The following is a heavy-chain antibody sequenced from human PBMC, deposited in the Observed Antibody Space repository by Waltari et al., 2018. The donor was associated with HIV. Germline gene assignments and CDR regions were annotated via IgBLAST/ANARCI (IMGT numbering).Heavy chain of an antibody. Sequence: QVQLVASGGGVVQPGGSLSPSCVASGIPFRSYAMHWVGQAPGKGRGWVALLRYDGSNKDYADSVKGRFTISRDNSKNTLYLQMNSLRAEDTAVYYCAKATPMTSHFDYWGQGTLVTVSS. CDR2: LRYDGSNK. CDR1: GIPFRSYA. CDR3: AKATPMTSHFDY. D-gene: IGHD6-6*01. V-gene: IGHV3-30*02. J-gene: IGHJ4*02.